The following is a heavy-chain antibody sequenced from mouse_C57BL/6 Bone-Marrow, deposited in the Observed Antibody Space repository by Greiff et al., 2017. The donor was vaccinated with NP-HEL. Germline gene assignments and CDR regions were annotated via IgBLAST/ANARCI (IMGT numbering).Heavy chain of an antibody. CDR3: ARQGLYYSNPYYFDY. CDR1: GFTFSSYT. Sequence: DVKLVESGGGLVKPGGSLKLSCAASGFTFSSYTMSWVRQTPEKRLEWVATISGGGGNTYYPDSVKGRFTIARDNAKNTLYLQMSSLRSEDTALYYCARQGLYYSNPYYFDYWGQGTTLTVSS. D-gene: IGHD2-5*01. J-gene: IGHJ2*01. CDR2: ISGGGGNT. V-gene: IGHV5-9*01.